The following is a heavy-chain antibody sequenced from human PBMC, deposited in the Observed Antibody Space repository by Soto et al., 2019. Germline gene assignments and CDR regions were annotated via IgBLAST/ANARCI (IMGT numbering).Heavy chain of an antibody. D-gene: IGHD1-26*01. Sequence: SETLSLTCTVSGGSISSYYWSWIRQPPGKGLEWIGYIYYSGSTNYNPSLKSRVTISVDTSKNQFSLKLSSVTAAGTAVYYCARRYGGNFDFWGQGTLVTVSS. J-gene: IGHJ4*02. CDR1: GGSISSYY. CDR3: ARRYGGNFDF. CDR2: IYYSGST. V-gene: IGHV4-59*01.